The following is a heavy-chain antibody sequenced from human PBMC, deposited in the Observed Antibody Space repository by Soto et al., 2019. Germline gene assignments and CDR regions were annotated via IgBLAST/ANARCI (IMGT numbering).Heavy chain of an antibody. Sequence: SETLSLTCTVSGASMSSHYWTWLRQSPGKGLEWIGYISYSGSTYYNPSHKSRVTISADTSRNQFSLKLSAVISADTAVYCCARADPDASVGYWGQGTLVTSPQ. CDR3: ARADPDASVGY. D-gene: IGHD3-16*01. CDR1: GASMSSHY. CDR2: ISYSGST. V-gene: IGHV4-59*11. J-gene: IGHJ4*02.